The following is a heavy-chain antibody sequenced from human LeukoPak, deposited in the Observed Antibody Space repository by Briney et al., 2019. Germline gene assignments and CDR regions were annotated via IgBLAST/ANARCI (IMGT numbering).Heavy chain of an antibody. Sequence: SETLSLTCTVSGGSISSGGYYWSWIRQHPGKGLEWIGYIYYSGSTYYNPSLKSRVTISVDTSKNQFSLKLSSVTAADTAVYYCARVGYFDWLPDYWGQGTLVTVSS. V-gene: IGHV4-31*03. CDR2: IYYSGST. CDR3: ARVGYFDWLPDY. J-gene: IGHJ4*02. CDR1: GGSISSGGYY. D-gene: IGHD3-9*01.